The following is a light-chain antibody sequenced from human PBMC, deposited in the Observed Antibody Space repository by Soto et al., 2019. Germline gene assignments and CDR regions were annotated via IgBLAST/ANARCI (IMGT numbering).Light chain of an antibody. V-gene: IGKV1-39*01. CDR3: QQTDRPPFT. Sequence: DIQITQSPSSLSASVGDTVTITCRASQRIGRLLSWYQQQPGKAPKLLIYDGFTLQGGVPSRFSGSGSVTDFTLTIASLQPEDFTTYYCQQTDRPPFTFGPGTKVDVK. CDR1: QRIGRL. CDR2: DGF. J-gene: IGKJ3*01.